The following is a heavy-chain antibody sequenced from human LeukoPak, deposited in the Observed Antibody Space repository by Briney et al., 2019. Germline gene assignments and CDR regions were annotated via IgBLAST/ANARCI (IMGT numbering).Heavy chain of an antibody. Sequence: SETLSLTCAVLGGSLSSYSWSWIRQPPGKGLEWIGEINHSGTDYSPSLKSRVTMSVDTSKKQFSLKLTSVTAADTAVYYCARAADFVGVLAATGGFDPWGQGTLVTVSS. CDR3: ARAADFVGVLAATGGFDP. D-gene: IGHD2-2*01. J-gene: IGHJ5*02. V-gene: IGHV4-34*01. CDR2: INHSGT. CDR1: GGSLSSYS.